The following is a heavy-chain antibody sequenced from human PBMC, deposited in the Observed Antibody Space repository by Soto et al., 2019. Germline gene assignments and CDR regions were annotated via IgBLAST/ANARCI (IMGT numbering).Heavy chain of an antibody. CDR2: INPNSGGT. V-gene: IGHV1-2*02. Sequence: ASVKVSCKASGYTFTGYYMHWVRQAPGQGLEWMGWINPNSGGTNYAQKFQGRVTMTRDTSISTAYMELSRLRSDDTAVYYCAGGRVHPIAAYYYYGMDVWGQGTTVTVSS. CDR3: AGGRVHPIAAYYYYGMDV. CDR1: GYTFTGYY. D-gene: IGHD6-13*01. J-gene: IGHJ6*02.